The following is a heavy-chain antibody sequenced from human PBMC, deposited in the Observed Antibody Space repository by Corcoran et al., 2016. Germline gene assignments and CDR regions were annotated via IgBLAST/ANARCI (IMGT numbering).Heavy chain of an antibody. D-gene: IGHD3-10*01. Sequence: QVQLVQSGAEVKKPGSSVKVSCKASGGTFSSYAISWVRQAPGQGLEWMGGIIPIFGTANYAQKFQGRVTITADESTSTAYMELSSLRSEDTAVYYCARGVVVRGVSPYYYYGMDVWGQGTTVTVSS. CDR2: IIPIFGTA. V-gene: IGHV1-69*01. J-gene: IGHJ6*02. CDR3: ARGVVVRGVSPYYYYGMDV. CDR1: GGTFSSYA.